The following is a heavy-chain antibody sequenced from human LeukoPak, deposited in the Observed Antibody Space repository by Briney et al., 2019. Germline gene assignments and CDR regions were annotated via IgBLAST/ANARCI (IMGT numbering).Heavy chain of an antibody. CDR1: GYTFTSYG. J-gene: IGHJ5*02. V-gene: IGHV1-18*04. CDR2: INAYNGNT. CDR3: ARDGLYGAGWFDP. Sequence: ASVKLSSKASGYTFTSYGICWGRQPTGHRPAWMGWINAYNGNTNYAQKLQGRVTMTTDTSTSTAYMELRSLRSDDTAVYYWARDGLYGAGWFDPWGQGTLVTVSS. D-gene: IGHD6-19*01.